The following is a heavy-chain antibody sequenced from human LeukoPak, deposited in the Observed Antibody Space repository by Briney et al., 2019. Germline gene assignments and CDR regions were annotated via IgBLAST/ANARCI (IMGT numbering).Heavy chain of an antibody. D-gene: IGHD3-10*01. CDR3: ARIGAMAVVRIDLIHAFDV. CDR1: GFSMSSGDYY. J-gene: IGHJ3*01. CDR2: IYYSGTT. V-gene: IGHV4-31*03. Sequence: PSETLSLTCTVSGFSMSSGDYYWSWIRQHPGMGLEWIGYIYYSGTTYYNPSLKSRVSISVDTSRNQFSLNLNSVTAADTAVYYCARIGAMAVVRIDLIHAFDVWGQGTMVTVSS.